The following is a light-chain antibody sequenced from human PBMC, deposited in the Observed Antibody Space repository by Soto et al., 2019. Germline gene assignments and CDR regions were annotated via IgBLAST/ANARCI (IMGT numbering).Light chain of an antibody. Sequence: QSALTQPRSVSGSPGQSVTISCSGTSSDVGGYDYVSWYQHHPGKAPKLIIYDVSNRPSGVRDRFSGSKSGSTASLTISGLQAEDEADYYCCSYAGSYTYVFGTGTKVTVL. V-gene: IGLV2-11*01. CDR1: SSDVGGYDY. J-gene: IGLJ1*01. CDR2: DVS. CDR3: CSYAGSYTYV.